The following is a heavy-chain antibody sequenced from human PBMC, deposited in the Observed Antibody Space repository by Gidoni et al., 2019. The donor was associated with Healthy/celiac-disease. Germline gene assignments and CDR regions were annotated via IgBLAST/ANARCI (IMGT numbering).Heavy chain of an antibody. Sequence: EVQLVQSGAEVKKPGESLRISCKGSGYSFTSYWIRWVRQMPGKGLEWMGRIDPSDSYTNYSPSFQGHVTISADKSISTAYLQWSSLKASDTAMYYCARHGVDYYDSSGYPRRDAFDIWGQGTMVTVSS. V-gene: IGHV5-10-1*03. D-gene: IGHD3-22*01. CDR1: GYSFTSYW. J-gene: IGHJ3*02. CDR2: IDPSDSYT. CDR3: ARHGVDYYDSSGYPRRDAFDI.